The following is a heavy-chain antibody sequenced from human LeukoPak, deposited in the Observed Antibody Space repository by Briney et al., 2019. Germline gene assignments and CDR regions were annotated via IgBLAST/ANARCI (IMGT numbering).Heavy chain of an antibody. CDR3: ANSGSYLVFRY. D-gene: IGHD1-26*01. V-gene: IGHV4-61*01. CDR2: IYYSGST. CDR1: GGSVSSANYY. Sequence: SETLSLTCTVSGGSVSSANYYWSWIRQPPGKGLEWIGYIYYSGSTNYNPSLKSRVTISVDTSKNEFSLKLSSVTAADTAVCYCANSGSYLVFRYWGQGTLVTVSS. J-gene: IGHJ4*02.